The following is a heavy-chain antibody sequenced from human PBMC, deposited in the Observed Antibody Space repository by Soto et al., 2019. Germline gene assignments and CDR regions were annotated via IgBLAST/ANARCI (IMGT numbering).Heavy chain of an antibody. V-gene: IGHV3-33*01. D-gene: IGHD3-9*01. CDR3: ARDSEGDFLDGFPHRFGYGFDV. CDR2: IWNDGSHE. CDR1: GFIFTNYD. Sequence: PGGSLRLSCAASGFIFTNYDIHWVRQAPGKGLEWVAVIWNDGSHEYFADSVRGRFTISRDNSKNVLYLQMNSLRAEDTAVYYCARDSEGDFLDGFPHRFGYGFDVWGQRTTVSVSS. J-gene: IGHJ6*02.